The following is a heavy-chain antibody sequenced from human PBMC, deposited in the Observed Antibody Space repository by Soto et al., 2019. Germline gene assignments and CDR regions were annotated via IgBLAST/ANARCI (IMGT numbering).Heavy chain of an antibody. Sequence: EVQLLESGGGLVQPGGSLRLSCAVSGLTFSSYAMSWVRQAPGKGLEWVSGITGSGDSTYYPDSVKGRFTISRDNAKNTLYLQMNSLRADDTALYYCTGGTTGTTDETVWGQGTLVTVSS. CDR3: TGGTTGTTDETV. V-gene: IGHV3-23*01. CDR2: ITGSGDST. CDR1: GLTFSSYA. J-gene: IGHJ4*02. D-gene: IGHD1-1*01.